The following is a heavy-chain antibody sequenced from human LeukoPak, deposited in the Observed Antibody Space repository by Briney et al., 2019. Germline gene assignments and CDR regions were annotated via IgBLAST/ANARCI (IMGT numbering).Heavy chain of an antibody. J-gene: IGHJ4*02. CDR2: ISWDGGST. CDR1: GFTFDDYA. Sequence: GGSLRLSCAASGFTFDDYAMHWVRQAPGKGLEWVSLISWDGGSTYYADSVKGRFTISRDNSKNSLYLQMNSLRDEDTALYYCARATGSSNYAPYYFDYWGQGTLVTVSS. V-gene: IGHV3-43D*03. CDR3: ARATGSSNYAPYYFDY. D-gene: IGHD4-11*01.